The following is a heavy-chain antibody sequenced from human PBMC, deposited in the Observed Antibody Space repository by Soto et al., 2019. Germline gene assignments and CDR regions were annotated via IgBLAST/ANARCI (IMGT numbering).Heavy chain of an antibody. CDR2: ISSSGSTK. CDR1: GFTFSDYN. J-gene: IGHJ4*02. V-gene: IGHV3-11*01. D-gene: IGHD4-4*01. Sequence: ESGGGLVKPGGSLRLSCAASGFTFSDYNMNWIRQAPGKGLEWVSYISSSGSTKYYADSVKGRFTLSRDNAKNSLYLQMHGLRAEDTAVYYCARAPYSYPYNFDHWVQGTLVTVSS. CDR3: ARAPYSYPYNFDH.